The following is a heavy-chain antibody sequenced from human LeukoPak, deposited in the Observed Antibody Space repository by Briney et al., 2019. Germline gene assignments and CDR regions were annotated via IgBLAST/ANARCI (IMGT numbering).Heavy chain of an antibody. V-gene: IGHV1-69*01. CDR2: IIPIFGTA. D-gene: IGHD3-22*01. Sequence: ASVKVSCKASGGTFSSYAISWVRQAPGQGPEWMGGIIPIFGTANYAQKFQGRVTITADESTSTAYMELSSLRSEDTAVYYCASDTDYYDSSGYGATFDIWGQGTMVTVSS. CDR3: ASDTDYYDSSGYGATFDI. J-gene: IGHJ3*02. CDR1: GGTFSSYA.